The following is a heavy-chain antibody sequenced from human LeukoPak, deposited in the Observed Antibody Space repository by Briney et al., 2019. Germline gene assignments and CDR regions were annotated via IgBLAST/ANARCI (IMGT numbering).Heavy chain of an antibody. Sequence: SVKVSCKASGGTFSSYAISWVRQAPGQGLEWMGGIIPIFGTANYAQKFQGRVTITADESTSTAYMELSSLRSEDTAVYYCAREVRVRTYYDFWSGYCGLDYWGQGTLVTVSS. J-gene: IGHJ4*02. CDR3: AREVRVRTYYDFWSGYCGLDY. V-gene: IGHV1-69*13. CDR1: GGTFSSYA. D-gene: IGHD3-3*01. CDR2: IIPIFGTA.